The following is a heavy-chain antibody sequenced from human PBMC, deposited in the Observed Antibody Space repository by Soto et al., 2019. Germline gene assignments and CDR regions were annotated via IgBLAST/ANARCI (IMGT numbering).Heavy chain of an antibody. D-gene: IGHD2-15*01. CDR2: ISGSGGST. V-gene: IGHV3-23*01. Sequence: GGSLRLSCAASGFTFSSYAMSWVRQAPGKGLEWVSAISGSGGSTYYADSVKGRFTISRDNSKNTLYLQMNSLRAEDTAVYYCAKKEGDIVVVVAAPFFDYWGQGTLVTVSS. CDR3: AKKEGDIVVVVAAPFFDY. J-gene: IGHJ4*02. CDR1: GFTFSSYA.